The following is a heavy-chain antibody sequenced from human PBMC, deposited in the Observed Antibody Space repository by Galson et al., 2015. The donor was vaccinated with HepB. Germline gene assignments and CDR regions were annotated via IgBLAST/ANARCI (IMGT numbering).Heavy chain of an antibody. J-gene: IGHJ4*02. CDR3: ARDMRSQAGYNYYPDY. V-gene: IGHV3-30*04. Sequence: SLRLSCAASRFTFSSYGMHWVRQAPGKGLEWVAFISYDGSNKFYGDSVKGRFTISRDNSKNTLYLQMNSLRPEDTAVYYCARDMRSQAGYNYYPDYWGQGTLLTVSS. CDR2: ISYDGSNK. D-gene: IGHD5-24*01. CDR1: RFTFSSYG.